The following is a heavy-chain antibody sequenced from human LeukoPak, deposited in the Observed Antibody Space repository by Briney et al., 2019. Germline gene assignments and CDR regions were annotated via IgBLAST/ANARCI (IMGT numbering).Heavy chain of an antibody. Sequence: GGSLRLSCAASGFTFSSYAMGWVRQAPGKGLEWVSAISGSGGSTYYADSVKGRFTISRDNSKNTLYLQMNSLRAEGTAVYYCAKAPFQDIVANWFDPWGQGTLVTVSS. CDR2: ISGSGGST. CDR3: AKAPFQDIVANWFDP. CDR1: GFTFSSYA. J-gene: IGHJ5*02. D-gene: IGHD5-12*01. V-gene: IGHV3-23*01.